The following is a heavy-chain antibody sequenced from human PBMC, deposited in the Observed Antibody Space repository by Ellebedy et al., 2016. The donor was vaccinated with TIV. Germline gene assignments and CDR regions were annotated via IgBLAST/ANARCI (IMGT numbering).Heavy chain of an antibody. CDR2: IYPGDSDT. Sequence: KVSCKGSGYSFTSHWIGWVRQMPGKGLEWMGIIYPGDSDTRYSPSFQGQVTISADKSISTAYLQWSSLKASDSATYYCSRHRGYGMDVWGQGTTVTVSS. CDR1: GYSFTSHW. V-gene: IGHV5-51*01. CDR3: SRHRGYGMDV. J-gene: IGHJ6*02. D-gene: IGHD3-10*01.